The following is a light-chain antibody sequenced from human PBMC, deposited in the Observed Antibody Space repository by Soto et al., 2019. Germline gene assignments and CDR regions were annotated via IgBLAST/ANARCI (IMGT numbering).Light chain of an antibody. V-gene: IGKV1-17*03. J-gene: IGKJ5*01. CDR3: LQHKTYPIA. CDR2: AAS. CDR1: QDISKY. Sequence: DIQMPQSPSAMSASVGDRVTFISRASQDISKYLAWFQWKPGKVPERLIYAASTLQSGVPSRFSGSGSGTEFTLTISSLQSEDFATYYGLQHKTYPIAFGQGTRLGIK.